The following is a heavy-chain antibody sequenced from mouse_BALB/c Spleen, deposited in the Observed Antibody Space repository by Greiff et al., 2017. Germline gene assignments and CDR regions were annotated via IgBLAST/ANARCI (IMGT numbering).Heavy chain of an antibody. CDR3: ASYSSWGGFAY. CDR2: ISSGSSTI. D-gene: IGHD1-1*01. V-gene: IGHV5-17*02. Sequence: EVQGVESGGGLVQPGGSRKLSCAASGFTFSSFGMHWVRQAPEKGLEWVAYISSGSSTIYYADTVKGRFTISRDNPKNTLFLQMTSLRSEDTAMYYCASYSSWGGFAYWGQGTLVTVSA. CDR1: GFTFSSFG. J-gene: IGHJ3*01.